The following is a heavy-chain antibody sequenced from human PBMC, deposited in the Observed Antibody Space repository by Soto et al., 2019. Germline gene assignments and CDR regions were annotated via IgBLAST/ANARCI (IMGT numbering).Heavy chain of an antibody. CDR2: INHSGST. J-gene: IGHJ4*02. CDR1: GGSFSGYY. V-gene: IGHV4-34*01. D-gene: IGHD3-3*01. CDR3: ARGEAYYDFWSGYRMYYFDY. Sequence: SETLSLTCAVYGGSFSGYYWSWIGQPPGKRLEWIGEINHSGSTNYNPSLKSRVTISVDTSKNQFSLKLSSVTAADTAVYYCARGEAYYDFWSGYRMYYFDYWGQGTLVTVSS.